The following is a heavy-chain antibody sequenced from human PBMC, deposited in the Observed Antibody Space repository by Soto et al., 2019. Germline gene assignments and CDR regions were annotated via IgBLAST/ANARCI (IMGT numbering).Heavy chain of an antibody. CDR2: IYYSGST. J-gene: IGHJ6*03. D-gene: IGHD2-2*01. Sequence: ASETLSLTCTVSGGSISSGGYYWSWIRQHPGKGLEWIGYIYYSGSTYYNPSLKSRVTISVDTSKNQFSLKLSSVTAADTAVYYCARDFERVPAAMWVKKPYYYMDVWGKGTTVTVSS. CDR3: ARDFERVPAAMWVKKPYYYMDV. V-gene: IGHV4-31*03. CDR1: GGSISSGGYY.